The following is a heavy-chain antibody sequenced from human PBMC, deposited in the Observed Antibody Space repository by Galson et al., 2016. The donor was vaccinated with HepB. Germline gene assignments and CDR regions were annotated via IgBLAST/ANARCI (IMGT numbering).Heavy chain of an antibody. J-gene: IGHJ4*02. CDR3: AARYGEFLMVFDY. CDR1: GFIFNSHA. Sequence: SLRLSCAGSGFIFNSHAMSWVRQAPGKGLELVSAISDIGANTYHADFVKGRSTISRDNSKNTMYLQMNSLRVEDTAVYYCAARYGEFLMVFDYWGQGTLVTVPS. CDR2: ISDIGANT. D-gene: IGHD3-10*01. V-gene: IGHV3-23*01.